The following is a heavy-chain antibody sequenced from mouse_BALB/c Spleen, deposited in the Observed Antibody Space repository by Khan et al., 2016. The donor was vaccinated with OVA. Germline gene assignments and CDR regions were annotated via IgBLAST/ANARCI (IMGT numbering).Heavy chain of an antibody. J-gene: IGHJ1*01. V-gene: IGHV9-3-1*01. CDR2: INTYTGEP. CDR3: ASGGYGYFDV. D-gene: IGHD1-1*02. Sequence: QIQLVQSGPELKKPGETVKLSCKASGYTFTNYGMNWVKQTPGKDLKWMGWINTYTGEPTYADDFKGRFAFSLDTSASTAYLQINNLKNEDTATYFCASGGYGYFDVWGAGTTVTVSA. CDR1: GYTFTNYG.